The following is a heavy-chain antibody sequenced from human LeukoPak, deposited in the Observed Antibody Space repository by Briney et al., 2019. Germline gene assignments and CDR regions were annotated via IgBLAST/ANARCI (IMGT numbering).Heavy chain of an antibody. D-gene: IGHD6-19*01. J-gene: IGHJ4*02. V-gene: IGHV3-9*01. Sequence: GESPRLSCAASGFTFDDYAMHWVRQAPGKGLEWVSGISWNSGSIGYADSVKGRFTISRDNAKNSLYLQMDSLRAEDTALYYCAKDEGAVAGPIDYWGQGTLVTVSS. CDR3: AKDEGAVAGPIDY. CDR2: ISWNSGSI. CDR1: GFTFDDYA.